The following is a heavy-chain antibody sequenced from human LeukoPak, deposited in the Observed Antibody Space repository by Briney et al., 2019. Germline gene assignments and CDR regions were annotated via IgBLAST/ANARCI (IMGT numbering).Heavy chain of an antibody. Sequence: SETLSLTCTVSGGSMSRYYWTWIRQPAGKGLEWIGRISPSGDTNYNPSLKSRVTMSVDTSNNLFSLNLTAVTAADTAVCYCARSISWYSYFDCWGQGALVTVSS. J-gene: IGHJ4*02. CDR1: GGSMSRYY. D-gene: IGHD6-13*01. CDR3: ARSISWYSYFDC. V-gene: IGHV4-4*07. CDR2: ISPSGDT.